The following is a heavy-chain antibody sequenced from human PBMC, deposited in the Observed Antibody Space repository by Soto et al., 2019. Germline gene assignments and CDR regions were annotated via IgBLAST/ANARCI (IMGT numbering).Heavy chain of an antibody. V-gene: IGHV1-58*02. CDR2: IVVGSGNT. CDR3: AADRHLAVAGSPYYYGMDV. CDR1: GFTFTSSA. Sequence: SVKVSCKASGFTFTSSAMQWVRQARGQRLEWIGWIVVGSGNTNYAQKFQERVTITRDMSTSTAYMELSSLRSEDTAVYYCAADRHLAVAGSPYYYGMDVWGQGTTVTVSS. J-gene: IGHJ6*02. D-gene: IGHD6-19*01.